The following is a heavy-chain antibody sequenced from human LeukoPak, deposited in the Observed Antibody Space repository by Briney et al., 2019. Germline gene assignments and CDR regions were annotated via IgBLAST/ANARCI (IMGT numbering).Heavy chain of an antibody. CDR1: GFTFSSYA. J-gene: IGHJ4*02. CDR2: ISPSADRT. D-gene: IGHD3-22*01. Sequence: GGSLRLSCAASGFTFSSYAMSWVRQAPEKGLEWVSFISPSADRTSNADSVEGRFTISRDNPRNTLYLQMNSLRDEDAAVYYCAIMHGYYDGSGYWVQWGQGTLVTVSS. V-gene: IGHV3-23*01. CDR3: AIMHGYYDGSGYWVQ.